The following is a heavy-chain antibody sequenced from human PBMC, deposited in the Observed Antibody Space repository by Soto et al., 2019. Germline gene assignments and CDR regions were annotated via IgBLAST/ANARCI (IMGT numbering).Heavy chain of an antibody. V-gene: IGHV4-31*03. CDR2: IYYSGST. CDR1: GGSISSGGYY. Sequence: PSETLSLTCTVSGGSISSGGYYWSWIRQPPGKGLEWIGYIYYSGSTYYNPSLKSRVTISVDTSKNQFSLELSSVTAADTAVYYCARDSSTTVPYYYYGMDVWGQGTTVTVSS. D-gene: IGHD2-2*01. J-gene: IGHJ6*02. CDR3: ARDSSTTVPYYYYGMDV.